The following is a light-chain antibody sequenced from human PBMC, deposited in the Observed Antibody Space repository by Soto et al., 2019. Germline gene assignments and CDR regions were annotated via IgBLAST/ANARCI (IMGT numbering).Light chain of an antibody. V-gene: IGLV2-14*03. CDR2: EVI. CDR3: SSYTSSSTLV. Sequence: ALTQPASVSGSPGQSITISCTGTDSDVGGYNYVSWYQQHPGKAPKLMIYEVINRPSGVSNRFSGSKSANTASLTISGLQAEDEADYYCSSYTSSSTLVFGGGTKVTVL. J-gene: IGLJ3*02. CDR1: DSDVGGYNY.